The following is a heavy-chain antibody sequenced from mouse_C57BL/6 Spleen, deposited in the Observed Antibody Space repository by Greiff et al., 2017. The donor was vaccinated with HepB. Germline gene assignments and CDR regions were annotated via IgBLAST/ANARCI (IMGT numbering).Heavy chain of an antibody. V-gene: IGHV1-55*01. CDR1: GYTFTSYW. CDR3: ARAYSNYEGTDV. D-gene: IGHD2-5*01. Sequence: QVHVKQPGAELVKPGASVKMSCKASGYTFTSYWITWVKQRPGQGLEWIGDIYPGSGSTNYNEKFKSKATLTVDTSSSTAYMQLSSLTSEDSAVYYCARAYSNYEGTDVWGTGTTVTVSS. CDR2: IYPGSGST. J-gene: IGHJ1*03.